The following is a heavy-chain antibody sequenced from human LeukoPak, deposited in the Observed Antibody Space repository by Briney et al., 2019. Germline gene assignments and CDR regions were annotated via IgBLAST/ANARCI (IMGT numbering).Heavy chain of an antibody. J-gene: IGHJ4*02. CDR1: GFTFSSDS. Sequence: GGSLRLSYVASGFTFSSDSMNWVRQAPGKGMEWVSYIDSTSGYIYYADSVKGRFTISRDNAKNSLYLQMNSLSAEDTAVYYCARDTSGSYAITYFDSWGQGALVTVSS. V-gene: IGHV3-21*01. CDR3: ARDTSGSYAITYFDS. D-gene: IGHD3-10*01. CDR2: IDSTSGYI.